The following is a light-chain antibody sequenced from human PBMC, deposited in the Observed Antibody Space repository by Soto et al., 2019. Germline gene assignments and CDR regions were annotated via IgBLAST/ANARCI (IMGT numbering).Light chain of an antibody. V-gene: IGKV3-20*01. CDR1: QSVSSSY. J-gene: IGKJ1*01. Sequence: EIVLTQSPDTLSLSPGERATLSCRASQSVSSSYLAWYQQKPGQAPRLLIYGASRRATGIPDRFSGSGSGTDFTLTISILEPEDFAVYYCQHYGSSRWTFGQGTKVEIK. CDR2: GAS. CDR3: QHYGSSRWT.